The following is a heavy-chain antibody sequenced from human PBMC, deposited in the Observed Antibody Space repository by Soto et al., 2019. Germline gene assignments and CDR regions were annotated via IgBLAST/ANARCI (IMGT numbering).Heavy chain of an antibody. CDR2: IYYSGST. Sequence: SETLSLTCTVSGGSISSYYWSWIRQPPGKGLEWIGYIYYSGSTNYNPSLKSRVTISVDTSKNQFSLKLSSVTAADTAVYYCARLGSRTSMAYNWFDPWGQGTLVTVSS. V-gene: IGHV4-59*08. D-gene: IGHD5-18*01. CDR1: GGSISSYY. J-gene: IGHJ5*02. CDR3: ARLGSRTSMAYNWFDP.